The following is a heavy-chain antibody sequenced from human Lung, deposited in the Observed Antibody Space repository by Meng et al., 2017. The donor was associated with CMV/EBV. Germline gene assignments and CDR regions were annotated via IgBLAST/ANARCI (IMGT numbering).Heavy chain of an antibody. CDR3: VRYFAPYTSSWYGV. J-gene: IGHJ4*02. V-gene: IGHV3-30-3*01. D-gene: IGHD6-13*01. Sequence: GGSLRLSCVASGSTFRGYAMHWVRQAPGKGLEWVAFISYDGGKKYYADSVKGRFTISRDNSNNTLHLQMSSLRADDTAVYYCVRYFAPYTSSWYGVWGQGTLVTVSS. CDR1: GSTFRGYA. CDR2: ISYDGGKK.